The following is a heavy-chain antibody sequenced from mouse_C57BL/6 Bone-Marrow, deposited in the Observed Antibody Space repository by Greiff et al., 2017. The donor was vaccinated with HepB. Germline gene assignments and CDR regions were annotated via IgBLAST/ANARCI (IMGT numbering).Heavy chain of an antibody. Sequence: EVMLVESGGDLVKPGGSLKLSCAASGFTFSSYGMSWVRQTPDKRLEWVATISSGGSYTYYPDSVKGRVTISRDNAKNTLYLQMSSLKSEDTAMYYCARRSYYYYYYAMDYWGQGTSVTVSS. V-gene: IGHV5-6*02. D-gene: IGHD1-1*01. CDR2: ISSGGSYT. J-gene: IGHJ4*01. CDR3: ARRSYYYYYYAMDY. CDR1: GFTFSSYG.